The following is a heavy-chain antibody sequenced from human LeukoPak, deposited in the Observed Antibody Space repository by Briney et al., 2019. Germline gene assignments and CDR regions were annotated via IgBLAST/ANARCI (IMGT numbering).Heavy chain of an antibody. D-gene: IGHD4-17*01. V-gene: IGHV1-69*04. CDR1: GGTFSSYA. CDR2: IIPILGIA. CDR3: AREGRDDYGDYFDY. J-gene: IGHJ4*02. Sequence: GASVKVSCKASGGTFSSYAISWVRQAPGQGLEWMGRIIPILGIANYAQKFQGSVTITADKSTSTAYMELSSLRSEDTAVYYCAREGRDDYGDYFDYWGQGTLVTVSS.